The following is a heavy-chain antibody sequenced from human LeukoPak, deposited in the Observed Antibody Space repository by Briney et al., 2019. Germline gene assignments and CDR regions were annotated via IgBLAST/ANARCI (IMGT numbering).Heavy chain of an antibody. CDR2: IIPIFGTA. J-gene: IGHJ4*02. V-gene: IGHV1-69*13. Sequence: SVKVSCKASGGTLSSYAISWVRQAPGQGLEWMGGIIPIFGTANYAQKFQGRVTITADESTSTAYMELSSLRSEDTAVYYCARESGSSGYYGPSRPAVFDYWGQGTLVTVSS. CDR3: ARESGSSGYYGPSRPAVFDY. CDR1: GGTLSSYA. D-gene: IGHD3-22*01.